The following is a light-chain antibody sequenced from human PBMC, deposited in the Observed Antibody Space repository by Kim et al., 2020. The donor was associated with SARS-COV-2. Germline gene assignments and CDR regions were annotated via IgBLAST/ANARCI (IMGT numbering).Light chain of an antibody. Sequence: VSPGQTASITCSGHKLGDKYACWYQQKPGQSPVLVIYQDSKRPSGIPERFSGTNSGNTATLTISGTQAMDEADYYCQAWDSSTAVFGTGTKVTVL. J-gene: IGLJ1*01. CDR1: KLGDKY. V-gene: IGLV3-1*01. CDR3: QAWDSSTAV. CDR2: QDS.